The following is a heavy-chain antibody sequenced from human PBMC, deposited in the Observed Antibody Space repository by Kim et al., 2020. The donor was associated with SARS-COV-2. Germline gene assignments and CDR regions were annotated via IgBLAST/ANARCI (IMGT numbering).Heavy chain of an antibody. CDR2: IYTSGST. D-gene: IGHD3-3*01. Sequence: SETLYLTCTVSGGSISSYYWSWIRQPAGKGLEWIGRIYTSGSTNYNPSLKSRVTMSVDTSKNQFSLKLSSVTAADTAVYYCARERGVKTVYYDFWSGYFYWCDPWGQGTQVTVSS. CDR3: ARERGVKTVYYDFWSGYFYWCDP. CDR1: GGSISSYY. V-gene: IGHV4-4*07. J-gene: IGHJ5*02.